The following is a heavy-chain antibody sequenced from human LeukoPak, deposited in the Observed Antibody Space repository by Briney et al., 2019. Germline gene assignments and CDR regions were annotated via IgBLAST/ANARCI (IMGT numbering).Heavy chain of an antibody. J-gene: IGHJ5*02. Sequence: GGSLRLSCAASGFTFSSYGMHWVRQAPGKGLEWVAVISYDGSNKYYADSVKGRFTISRDNSKNTLYLQMNSLRAEDTAVYYCAHSELPSPWGQGTLVTVSS. V-gene: IGHV3-30*03. D-gene: IGHD1-26*01. CDR1: GFTFSSYG. CDR3: AHSELPSP. CDR2: ISYDGSNK.